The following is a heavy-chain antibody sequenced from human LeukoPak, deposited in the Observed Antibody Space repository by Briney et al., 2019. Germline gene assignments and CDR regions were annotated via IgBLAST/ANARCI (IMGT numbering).Heavy chain of an antibody. Sequence: AGGSLRLSCAASGFTFSSYAMSWVRQGPGKGLEWVSTLSGSGGSTYYADSVNGRFTISRDNSKNTLYLQMNSLRAEDTAFYYCAKDRYVSGVVAASYDFDFWGQGTLVTVSS. D-gene: IGHD2-15*01. J-gene: IGHJ4*02. CDR3: AKDRYVSGVVAASYDFDF. CDR2: LSGSGGST. V-gene: IGHV3-23*01. CDR1: GFTFSSYA.